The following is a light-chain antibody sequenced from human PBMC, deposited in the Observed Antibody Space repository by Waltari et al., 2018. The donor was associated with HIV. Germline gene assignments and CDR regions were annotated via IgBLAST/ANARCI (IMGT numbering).Light chain of an antibody. CDR1: QSISRW. CDR2: KAS. CDR3: QQFNTYPLT. V-gene: IGKV1-5*03. J-gene: IGKJ4*01. Sequence: DIQMTQSPSTLSASVGDRVTITCRASQSISRWLAWYPQKPGKAPNLLIYKASSLESGVPSRFSGSGSGTEFTLTISSLQPDDFATYYCQQFNTYPLTFGGGTKVEIK.